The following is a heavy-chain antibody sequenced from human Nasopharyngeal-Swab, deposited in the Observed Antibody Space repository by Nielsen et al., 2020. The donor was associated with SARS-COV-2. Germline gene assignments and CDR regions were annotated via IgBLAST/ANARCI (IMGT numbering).Heavy chain of an antibody. V-gene: IGHV4-59*01. Sequence: SETLSLTCTVSGGSISSYYWSWIRQPPGKGLEWIGYTYYSGSTNYNPSLKSRVTISVDTSKNQFSLKLSSVTAADTAVYYCAREPRGYSYGLGMDYYYMDVWGKGTTVTVSS. J-gene: IGHJ6*03. D-gene: IGHD5-18*01. CDR3: AREPRGYSYGLGMDYYYMDV. CDR1: GGSISSYY. CDR2: TYYSGST.